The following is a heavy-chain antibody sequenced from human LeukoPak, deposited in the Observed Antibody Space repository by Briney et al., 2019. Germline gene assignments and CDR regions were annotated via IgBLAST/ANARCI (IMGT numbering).Heavy chain of an antibody. V-gene: IGHV3-23*01. CDR2: ISGSGGSA. CDR3: AKESVRYSSSGEGQK. J-gene: IGHJ4*02. CDR1: GFTFSSYA. Sequence: PGGSLRLSCAASGFTFSSYAMSWVRQAPGKGLEWVSAISGSGGSAYYADSVKGRFTISRDNSKNTLYLQMNSLRAEDTAVYYCAKESVRYSSSGEGQKWGQGTLVTVSS. D-gene: IGHD6-13*01.